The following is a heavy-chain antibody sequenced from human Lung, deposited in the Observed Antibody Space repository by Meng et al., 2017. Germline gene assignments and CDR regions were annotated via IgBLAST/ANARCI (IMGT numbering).Heavy chain of an antibody. CDR2: INHSGST. D-gene: IGHD1/OR15-1a*01. V-gene: IGHV4-34*01. Sequence: QVPLKQGGAGLLKPSETLSLTCAVYGGSFSGYYWSWIRQPPGKGLEWIGKINHSGSTNYNPSLKSRVTISVDTSKNQFSLKLSSVTAADTAVYYCARPKQANWYFDLWGRGTLVTVSS. CDR3: ARPKQANWYFDL. CDR1: GGSFSGYY. J-gene: IGHJ2*01.